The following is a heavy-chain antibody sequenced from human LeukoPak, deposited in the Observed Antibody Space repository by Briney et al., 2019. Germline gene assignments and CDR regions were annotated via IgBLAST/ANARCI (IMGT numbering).Heavy chain of an antibody. V-gene: IGHV4-39*07. D-gene: IGHD6-13*01. CDR2: IYYSGST. CDR1: GGSISSISYY. CDR3: ARDIEQPVQGWFDP. J-gene: IGHJ5*02. Sequence: SETLSLTCTVSGGSISSISYYWGWIRQPPGKGLEWIGSIYYSGSTYYNPSLKSRVTISVDTSKNQFSLKLSSVTAADTAVYYCARDIEQPVQGWFDPWGQGTLVTVSS.